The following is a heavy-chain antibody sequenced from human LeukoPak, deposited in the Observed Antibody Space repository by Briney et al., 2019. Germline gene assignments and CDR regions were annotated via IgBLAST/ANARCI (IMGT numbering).Heavy chain of an antibody. Sequence: GGSLRLSCAVSGITFSSYWMHWVRQDPGRGLLWVSRINTQGTYTNYADSVKGRFTISRDNAKNTLYLQMNSLRAEDTAVYYCARGSDSSGSIDYWGQGTLVTVSS. CDR2: INTQGTYT. D-gene: IGHD3-22*01. J-gene: IGHJ4*02. CDR3: ARGSDSSGSIDY. V-gene: IGHV3-74*01. CDR1: GITFSSYW.